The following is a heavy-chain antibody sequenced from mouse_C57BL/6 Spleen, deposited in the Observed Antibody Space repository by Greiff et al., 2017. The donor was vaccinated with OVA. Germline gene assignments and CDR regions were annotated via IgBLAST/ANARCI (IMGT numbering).Heavy chain of an antibody. CDR2: IHPNSGST. CDR1: GYTFTSYW. D-gene: IGHD4-1*01. CDR3: ARGLTGKGAMDY. J-gene: IGHJ4*01. V-gene: IGHV1-64*01. Sequence: QVQLQQPGAELVKPGASVKLSCKASGYTFTSYWMHWVKQRPRQGLEWIGMIHPNSGSTNYNEKFKSKATLTVDKSSSTAYMQLSSLTSEDSAVYYCARGLTGKGAMDYWGQGTSVTVSS.